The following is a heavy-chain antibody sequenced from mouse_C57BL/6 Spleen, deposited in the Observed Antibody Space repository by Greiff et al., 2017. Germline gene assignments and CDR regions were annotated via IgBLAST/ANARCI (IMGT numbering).Heavy chain of an antibody. CDR2: INPSTGGT. J-gene: IGHJ4*01. V-gene: IGHV1-42*01. Sequence: EVQLQQSGPELVKPGASVKISCKASGYSFTGYYMHWVKQSPEKSLEWIGEINPSTGGTTYNQKFKGKATLTVDKSSSTAYMQLKSLTSEDSAVYYCSRTGTGPCYAMGCWGQGTSGAVSS. CDR3: SRTGTGPCYAMGC. CDR1: GYSFTGYY. D-gene: IGHD3-3*01.